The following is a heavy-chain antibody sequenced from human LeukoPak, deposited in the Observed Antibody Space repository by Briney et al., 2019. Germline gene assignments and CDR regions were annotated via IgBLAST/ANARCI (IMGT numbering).Heavy chain of an antibody. CDR3: ARRGGYGDLPDAFDI. CDR1: GYTFTGYY. D-gene: IGHD4-17*01. V-gene: IGHV1-2*02. J-gene: IGHJ3*02. CDR2: INPNSGGT. Sequence: GASVKVSYKASGYTFTGYYMHWVRQAPGQGLEWMGWINPNSGGTNYAQKFQGRVTMTRDTSISTAYMELSRLRSDDTAVYYCARRGGYGDLPDAFDIWGQGTMVTVSS.